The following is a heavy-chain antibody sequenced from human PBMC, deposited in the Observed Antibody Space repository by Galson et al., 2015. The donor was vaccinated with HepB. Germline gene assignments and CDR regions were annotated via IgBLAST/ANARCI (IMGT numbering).Heavy chain of an antibody. CDR1: EYTFNTYY. CDR2: ISPSGDTT. V-gene: IGHV1-46*02. Sequence: SVKVSCKASEYTFNTYYMHWVRQAPGQGLEWMGIISPSGDTTIYAQKFLGRVTLTRDTSTSTVYMELSSLRSEDTAVYYCAREGIAAAQRAFDIWGQGTMVTVSS. CDR3: AREGIAAAQRAFDI. J-gene: IGHJ3*02. D-gene: IGHD6-13*01.